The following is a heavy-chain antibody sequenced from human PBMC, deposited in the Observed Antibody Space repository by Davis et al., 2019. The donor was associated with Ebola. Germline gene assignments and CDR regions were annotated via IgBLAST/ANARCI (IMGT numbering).Heavy chain of an antibody. V-gene: IGHV1-69*10. CDR3: ARDLPLCSGGRCFPGDYFDY. CDR1: GGTFSSYA. Sequence: SVKVSCKASGGTFSSYAISWVRQAPGQGLEWMGGIIPILGIANYAQKFQGRVTITADESTSTAYMELSSLRSDDTAIYFCARDLPLCSGGRCFPGDYFDYWGQGTLVTVSS. J-gene: IGHJ4*02. D-gene: IGHD2-15*01. CDR2: IIPILGIA.